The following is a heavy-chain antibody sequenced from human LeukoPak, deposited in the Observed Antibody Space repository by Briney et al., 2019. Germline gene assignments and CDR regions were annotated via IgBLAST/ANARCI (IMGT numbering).Heavy chain of an antibody. CDR2: IRSAVEAT. CDR3: AKHFCTGLDCSLFDS. CDR1: GFTMSHYG. V-gene: IGHV3-23*01. Sequence: GGSLRLSCAASGFTMSHYGVSWVRQAPGKGLEWISGIRSAVEATHYADSVKGRFIISRDDSKNALSLQLNSLRPEDTALYYCAKHFCTGLDCSLFDSWGQGTLVTVSS. J-gene: IGHJ4*02. D-gene: IGHD3/OR15-3a*01.